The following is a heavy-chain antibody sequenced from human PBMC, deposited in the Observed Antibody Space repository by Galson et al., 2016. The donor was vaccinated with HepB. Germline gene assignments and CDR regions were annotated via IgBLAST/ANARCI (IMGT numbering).Heavy chain of an antibody. CDR3: ARGVTIFGVVTNPSDV. Sequence: SLRLSCAASGFIFRSYGMHWVRQAPGEGLEWVAVIRYDGSNKYYADSVKGRFTISRDNSKNTLYLQMDSLRAEDTAVYYCARGVTIFGVVTNPSDVWGQGTTVTVSS. D-gene: IGHD3-3*01. CDR2: IRYDGSNK. J-gene: IGHJ6*01. V-gene: IGHV3-33*01. CDR1: GFIFRSYG.